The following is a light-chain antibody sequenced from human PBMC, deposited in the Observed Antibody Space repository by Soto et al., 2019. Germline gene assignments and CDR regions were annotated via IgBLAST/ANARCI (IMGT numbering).Light chain of an antibody. V-gene: IGLV2-8*01. CDR1: SSDVGGYNY. CDR3: SSYAGSNV. Sequence: QSVLPQPPSASGSPGQSVTISCTGTSSDVGGYNYVSWYQQHPGKAPKLMIYEVSKRPSGVPDRFSGSKSGNTASLTVSGLQAEDEADYYCSSYAGSNVFGGGTQLTVL. CDR2: EVS. J-gene: IGLJ2*01.